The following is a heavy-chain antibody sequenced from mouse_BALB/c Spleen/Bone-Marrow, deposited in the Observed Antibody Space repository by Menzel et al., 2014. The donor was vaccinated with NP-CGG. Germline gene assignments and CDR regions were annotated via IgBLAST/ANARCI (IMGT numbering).Heavy chain of an antibody. D-gene: IGHD4-1*01. CDR2: INPSTGYT. CDR3: ARSRTGTYFDY. V-gene: IGHV1-7*01. Sequence: QVQLKESGAELAKPGASVKMPCKASGYTFTSYWMHWVKQRPGQGLEWIGYINPSTGYTEYNQKFKDKATLTADKSSSTAYMQLSSLTSEDSAVYYCARSRTGTYFDYWGQGTTLTVSS. J-gene: IGHJ2*01. CDR1: GYTFTSYW.